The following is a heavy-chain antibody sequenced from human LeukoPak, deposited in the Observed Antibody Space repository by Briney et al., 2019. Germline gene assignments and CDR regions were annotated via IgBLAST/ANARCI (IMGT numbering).Heavy chain of an antibody. J-gene: IGHJ6*02. CDR2: IYYSGSS. D-gene: IGHD2-2*01. Sequence: SETLSLTCKVSGVSMSPYYWSWIRQSPGRGLEWIGYIYYSGSSKYNPSLKGRVTMSLDTSKNHVSLTLTSVTAADTAVYYCARDRCSSTSCYEDYYYGMDVWGQGTTVTVSS. CDR3: ARDRCSSTSCYEDYYYGMDV. V-gene: IGHV4-59*01. CDR1: GVSMSPYY.